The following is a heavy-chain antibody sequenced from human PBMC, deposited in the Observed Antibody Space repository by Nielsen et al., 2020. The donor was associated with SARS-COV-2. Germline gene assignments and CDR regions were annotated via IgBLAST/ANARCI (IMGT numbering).Heavy chain of an antibody. CDR3: ARDLRLSPAGPWFFDY. CDR1: GYTFTSYA. Sequence: ASVKVSCRASGYTFTSYAMNWVRQAPGQGLEWMGWISACNGNTNYAQKLQGRVTMTTDTSTSTAYMELRSLRSDDTAVYYCARDLRLSPAGPWFFDYWGQGTLVTVSS. J-gene: IGHJ4*02. CDR2: ISACNGNT. V-gene: IGHV1-18*01. D-gene: IGHD6-13*01.